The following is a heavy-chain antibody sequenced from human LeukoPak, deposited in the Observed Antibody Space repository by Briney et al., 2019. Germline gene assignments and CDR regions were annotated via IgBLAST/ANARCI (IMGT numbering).Heavy chain of an antibody. CDR3: ARVAVAGRDYYYMDV. CDR1: GFTFSSYS. Sequence: GGSLRLSCAASGFTFSSYSMNWVRQAPGKGLEWVSYISSSGSTIYYADSVKGRFTISRDNAKNSLYLQMNSLRAEDTAVYYCARVAVAGRDYYYMDVWGKGTTVTISS. CDR2: ISSSGSTI. V-gene: IGHV3-48*04. J-gene: IGHJ6*03. D-gene: IGHD2-15*01.